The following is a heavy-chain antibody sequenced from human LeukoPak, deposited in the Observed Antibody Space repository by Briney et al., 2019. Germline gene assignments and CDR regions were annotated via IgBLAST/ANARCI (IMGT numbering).Heavy chain of an antibody. V-gene: IGHV4-34*01. Sequence: SETLSLTCADYGGSFSGYYWSWIRQPPGKRLEWIGEINHSGSTNYNPSLKSRVTISVDTSKNQFSLKLSSVTAADTAVYYCARGRKIVVVPAAISYYFDYWGQGTLVTVSS. CDR3: ARGRKIVVVPAAISYYFDY. J-gene: IGHJ4*02. CDR1: GGSFSGYY. D-gene: IGHD2-2*01. CDR2: INHSGST.